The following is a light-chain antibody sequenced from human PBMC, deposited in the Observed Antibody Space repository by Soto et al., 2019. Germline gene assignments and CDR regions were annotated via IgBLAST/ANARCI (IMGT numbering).Light chain of an antibody. CDR2: GAS. Sequence: EIVMTQSPATLSVSPGERATLSCRASQSVSSNLAWYQQKPGQAPRLLIYGASTRATGIAARFSGSGSGTEFPLTISSLQSEDFAVYYCQQYNNWRPQTFGQGTKVEIK. J-gene: IGKJ1*01. CDR3: QQYNNWRPQT. CDR1: QSVSSN. V-gene: IGKV3-15*01.